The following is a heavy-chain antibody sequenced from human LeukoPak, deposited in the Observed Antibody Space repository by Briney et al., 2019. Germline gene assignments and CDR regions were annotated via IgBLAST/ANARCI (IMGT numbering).Heavy chain of an antibody. CDR2: IRYDGSNK. Sequence: GGSLRLSCAASGFTFSSYGMHWVRQAPGKGLEWVAFIRYDGSNKYYADSVTGRFTISRDNSKNTLYLQMNSLRAEDTAVYYCAIRYYYGSGGWGQGTLVTVSS. CDR3: AIRYYYGSGG. CDR1: GFTFSSYG. D-gene: IGHD3-10*01. J-gene: IGHJ4*02. V-gene: IGHV3-30*02.